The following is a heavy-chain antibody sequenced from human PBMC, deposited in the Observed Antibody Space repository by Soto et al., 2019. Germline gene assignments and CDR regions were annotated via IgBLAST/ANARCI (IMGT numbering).Heavy chain of an antibody. CDR3: ARDLVIRDTAMSYGMDV. Sequence: SETLSLTCTVSGGSISSGGYYWSWIRQHPGKGLEWIGYIYYSGSTNYNPSLKSRVTISVDTSKNQFSLKLSSVTAADTAVYYCARDLVIRDTAMSYGMDVWGQGTTVTVSS. CDR1: GGSISSGGYY. D-gene: IGHD5-18*01. CDR2: IYYSGST. J-gene: IGHJ6*02. V-gene: IGHV4-61*08.